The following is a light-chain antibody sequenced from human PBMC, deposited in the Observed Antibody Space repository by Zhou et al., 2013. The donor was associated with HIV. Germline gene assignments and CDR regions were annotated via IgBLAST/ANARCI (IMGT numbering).Light chain of an antibody. CDR1: QDIVTY. V-gene: IGKV1-9*01. Sequence: IQLTQSPSSLSASIGDGVTITCRASQDIVTYLAWYQQIPGKAPRVLIYDASTLQTGVSSRFSGSGSGAEFTLSISGLQREDFAIYYCQQLNSFPLTFGQGTRLEIK. J-gene: IGKJ5*01. CDR2: DAS. CDR3: QQLNSFPLT.